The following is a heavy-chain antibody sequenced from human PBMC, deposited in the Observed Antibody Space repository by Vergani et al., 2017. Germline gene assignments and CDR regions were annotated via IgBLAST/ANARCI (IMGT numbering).Heavy chain of an antibody. CDR1: GYSFTNYW. V-gene: IGHV5-51*01. CDR3: ARLYGGDSSGSKYFDY. Sequence: EVQLVQSGAEVNKPGESLKISCQISGYSFTNYWIGWVRQMPGKGLEWMGIIHPADSDTRYSPSFQGQVTSSVDKSISTAYLQRSSLRASDSAMYYCARLYGGDSSGSKYFDYWGQGTLVTVSS. CDR2: IHPADSDT. J-gene: IGHJ4*02. D-gene: IGHD3-22*01.